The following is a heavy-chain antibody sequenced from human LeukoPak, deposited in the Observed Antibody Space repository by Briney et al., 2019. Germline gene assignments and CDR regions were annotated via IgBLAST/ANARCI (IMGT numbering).Heavy chain of an antibody. V-gene: IGHV3-11*06. CDR2: ISSSSGYT. D-gene: IGHD3-10*01. CDR1: GFTFSDYY. J-gene: IGHJ2*01. CDR3: ARASFRGSETYWYFDL. Sequence: KPGGSLRLSCAASGFTFSDYYMSWIRQAPGKGLEWVSYISSSSGYTNYADSVKGRFTISRDNAKNSLFLQMNSLRAEDTAVYYCARASFRGSETYWYFDLWGRGTLVTVSS.